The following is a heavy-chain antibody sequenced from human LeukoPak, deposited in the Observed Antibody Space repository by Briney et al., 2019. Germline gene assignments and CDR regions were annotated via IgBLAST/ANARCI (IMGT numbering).Heavy chain of an antibody. CDR2: IYYTGST. Sequence: PSETLSLTCSVSGASVSGSAYYWGWIRQPPGKGLEWIGNIYYTGSTYYNASLKSRVTISIDTSKNQFSLKLSSVTAADTAVYYCARGGTMVRGVIITNNWFDPWGQGTLVTVSS. CDR3: ARGGTMVRGVIITNNWFDP. V-gene: IGHV4-39*07. J-gene: IGHJ5*02. D-gene: IGHD3-10*01. CDR1: GASVSGSAYY.